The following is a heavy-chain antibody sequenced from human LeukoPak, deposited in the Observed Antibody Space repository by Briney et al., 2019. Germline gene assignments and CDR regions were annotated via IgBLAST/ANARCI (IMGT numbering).Heavy chain of an antibody. Sequence: ASVKVSCKASGYTFTGYYMHWVRQAPGQGLEWMGWINPNSGGTNYAQKFQSRVTMTRDTSISTAYMELSRLRSDDTAVYYCARRVTTILNWFDPWGQGTLVTVSS. CDR1: GYTFTGYY. CDR3: ARRVTTILNWFDP. CDR2: INPNSGGT. V-gene: IGHV1-2*02. D-gene: IGHD4-17*01. J-gene: IGHJ5*02.